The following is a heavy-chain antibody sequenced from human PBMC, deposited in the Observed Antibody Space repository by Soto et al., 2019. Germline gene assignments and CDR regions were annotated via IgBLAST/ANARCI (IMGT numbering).Heavy chain of an antibody. V-gene: IGHV3-30-3*01. J-gene: IGHJ4*02. Sequence: PGGSLRLSCAASGFTFSSYAMHWVRQAPGKGLEWVALISDDGNNKYYADSVRGRFTISRDNSKNTLYLQMNSLRAEDTVVYYCARVSPRFLEWPLDYWGQGTRVTVSS. CDR1: GFTFSSYA. CDR3: ARVSPRFLEWPLDY. D-gene: IGHD3-3*01. CDR2: ISDDGNNK.